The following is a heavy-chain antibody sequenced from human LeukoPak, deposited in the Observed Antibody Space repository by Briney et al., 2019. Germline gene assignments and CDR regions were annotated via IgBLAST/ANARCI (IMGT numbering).Heavy chain of an antibody. CDR1: GGSFSGYY. J-gene: IGHJ4*02. CDR2: INHSGST. V-gene: IGHV4-34*01. Sequence: SETLSLICAVYGGSFSGYYWSWIRQPPGKGLEWIGEINHSGSTNYNPSLKSRVTISVDTSKNQFSLKLSSVTAADTAVYYCARARPRSGLGYWGQGTLVTVSS. D-gene: IGHD3-3*01. CDR3: ARARPRSGLGY.